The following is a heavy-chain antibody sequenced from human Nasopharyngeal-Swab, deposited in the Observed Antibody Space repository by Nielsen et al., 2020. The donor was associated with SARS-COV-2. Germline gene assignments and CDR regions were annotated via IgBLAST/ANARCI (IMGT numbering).Heavy chain of an antibody. J-gene: IGHJ4*02. V-gene: IGHV1-18*04. D-gene: IGHD3-22*01. CDR1: GYTFTSYF. CDR3: ARVTYYYDSSGFDY. CDR2: ISAYNGNT. Sequence: ASVNDTFKASGYTFTSYFIHWVGQPAAQGLEWMGWISAYNGNTNYAQKLQGRVTMTTDTSTSTAYMELRSLRSDDTAVYYCARVTYYYDSSGFDYWGQGTLVTVSS.